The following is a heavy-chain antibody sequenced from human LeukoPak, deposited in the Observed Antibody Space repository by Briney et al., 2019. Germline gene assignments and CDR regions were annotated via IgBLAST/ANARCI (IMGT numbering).Heavy chain of an antibody. CDR3: ARDVQDCSSTSCYYSHYYYYGMDV. J-gene: IGHJ6*02. CDR1: GFTFSSYW. CDR2: IKQDGSEK. D-gene: IGHD2-2*01. V-gene: IGHV3-7*01. Sequence: GGSLRLSCAASGFTFSSYWMSWVRQAPGKGLEWVANIKQDGSEKYYVDFVKGRFTISRDNAKNSLYLQMNSLRAEDTAVYYCARDVQDCSSTSCYYSHYYYYGMDVWGQGTTVTVSS.